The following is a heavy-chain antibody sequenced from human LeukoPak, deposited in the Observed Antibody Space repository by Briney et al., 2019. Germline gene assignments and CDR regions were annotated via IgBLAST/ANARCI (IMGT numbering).Heavy chain of an antibody. CDR1: GYTFTSYY. D-gene: IGHD4-17*01. Sequence: ASVKVSCKASGYTFTSYYMHWVRQAPGQGLEWMGIINPSGGSTSYAQKFQGRVTMTRDMSTSTVYMELSSLRSEDTAVYYCARAVDYGDYGREYYYYYHYMDVWGKGTTVTVSS. V-gene: IGHV1-46*01. CDR3: ARAVDYGDYGREYYYYYHYMDV. J-gene: IGHJ6*03. CDR2: INPSGGST.